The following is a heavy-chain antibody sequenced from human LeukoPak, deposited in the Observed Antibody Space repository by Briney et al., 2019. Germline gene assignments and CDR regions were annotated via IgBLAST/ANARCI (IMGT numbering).Heavy chain of an antibody. V-gene: IGHV1-3*01. J-gene: IGHJ4*02. CDR3: ARDSGAVAFEY. CDR1: GYIFSNYA. Sequence: ASVKVSCKASGYIFSNYAMHWVRQAPGQRLEWMGWIHVGNGNTKYSQRFQGTVTITRDTSASTAYMELSSLRSEDTAVYYCARDSGAVAFEYWGQGTLVTVSS. CDR2: IHVGNGNT. D-gene: IGHD6-19*01.